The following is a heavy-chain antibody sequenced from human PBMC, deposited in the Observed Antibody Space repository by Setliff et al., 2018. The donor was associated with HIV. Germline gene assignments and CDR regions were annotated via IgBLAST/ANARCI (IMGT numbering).Heavy chain of an antibody. V-gene: IGHV1-18*01. CDR3: ARAVDSPSTYYYVFDY. CDR1: GYTFTSYG. D-gene: IGHD3-22*01. CDR2: ISAYNGNT. Sequence: ASVKVSCKASGYTFTSYGISWVRQAPGQGLEWMGWISAYNGNTNYAQKLQGRVTMTTDTSTSTAYMELRSLRSDDTAVYYCARAVDSPSTYYYVFDYWGQGTLVTVSS. J-gene: IGHJ4*02.